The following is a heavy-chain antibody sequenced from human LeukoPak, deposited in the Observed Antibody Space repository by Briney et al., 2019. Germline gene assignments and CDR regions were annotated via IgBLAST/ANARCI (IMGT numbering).Heavy chain of an antibody. Sequence: PGGSLRLSCALSGLTVNDNYMSWGRQAPGKRLKWVSLIFPDGQTYYADFVQGRFSISRDMSRNILFLDMSSLRAEDTAVFFCARANPVYGDFDYWGQGTLVTVSS. CDR3: ARANPVYGDFDY. D-gene: IGHD4-17*01. V-gene: IGHV3-53*01. CDR1: GLTVNDNY. J-gene: IGHJ4*02. CDR2: IFPDGQT.